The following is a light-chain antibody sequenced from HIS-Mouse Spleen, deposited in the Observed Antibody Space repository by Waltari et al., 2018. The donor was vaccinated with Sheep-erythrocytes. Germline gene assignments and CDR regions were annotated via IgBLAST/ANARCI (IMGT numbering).Light chain of an antibody. V-gene: IGLV3-21*03. Sequence: SYVLTQPPSVSVAPGKTARITCGGNNIGSKSGHWYQQKPGQAPLLVGYDDSDRPSGIPERFSGSNSGNTATLTISRVEAGDEADYYCQVWDSSSDHYVFGTGTKVTVL. CDR2: DDS. CDR1: NIGSKS. J-gene: IGLJ1*01. CDR3: QVWDSSSDHYV.